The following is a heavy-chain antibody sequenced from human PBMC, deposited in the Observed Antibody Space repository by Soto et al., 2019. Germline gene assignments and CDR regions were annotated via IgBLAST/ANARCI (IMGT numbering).Heavy chain of an antibody. Sequence: ASVKVSCKVSGYTLTELSMQWVRQAPGKGLEWMGGFDPEDGETIYAQKFQGRVTMTEDTSTDTAYMELSSLRSEDTAVYYCATSAGSYVSSFDYWGQGTLVTVSS. CDR3: ATSAGSYVSSFDY. J-gene: IGHJ4*02. V-gene: IGHV1-24*01. CDR1: GYTLTELS. CDR2: FDPEDGET. D-gene: IGHD1-26*01.